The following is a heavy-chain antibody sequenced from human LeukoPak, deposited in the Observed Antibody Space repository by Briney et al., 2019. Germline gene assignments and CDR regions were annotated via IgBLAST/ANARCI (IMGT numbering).Heavy chain of an antibody. D-gene: IGHD3-10*01. Sequence: ASVKVSCKASGYTFTSYYMHWVRQAPGQGLEWMGIINPSGGSTSYAQKFQGRVTMTRDTSTSTVYMELSSLRSEDTAVYYCARDGITMVRGAPKNWFDPWGQGTLVTVSS. J-gene: IGHJ5*02. CDR3: ARDGITMVRGAPKNWFDP. CDR2: INPSGGST. V-gene: IGHV1-46*01. CDR1: GYTFTSYY.